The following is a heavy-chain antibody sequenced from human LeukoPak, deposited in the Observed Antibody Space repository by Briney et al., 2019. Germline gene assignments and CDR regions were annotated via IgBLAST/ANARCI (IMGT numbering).Heavy chain of an antibody. V-gene: IGHV3-23*01. CDR2: ISGSGGST. Sequence: GGSLRLSCAASGFTFSSYAMSWVRQAPGKGLEWVSAISGSGGSTYYADSVKGRFAISRDNSKNTLYLQMNSLRAEDTAVYYCAKHNILIARLYGMDVWGQGTTVTVSS. CDR3: AKHNILIARLYGMDV. J-gene: IGHJ6*02. CDR1: GFTFSSYA. D-gene: IGHD3-16*02.